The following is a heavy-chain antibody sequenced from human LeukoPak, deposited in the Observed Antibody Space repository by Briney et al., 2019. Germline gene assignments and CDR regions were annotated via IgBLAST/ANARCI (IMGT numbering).Heavy chain of an antibody. V-gene: IGHV3-30*18. Sequence: PGRSLRLSCAASGFTFSSHGMHWVRQAPGKGLEWVAVISYDGSNKYYADSVKGRFTISRDNSKNTLYLQMNSLRAEDTAVYYCAKDGDIVVVPAAIFVDYWGQGTLVTVSS. CDR2: ISYDGSNK. CDR1: GFTFSSHG. J-gene: IGHJ4*02. CDR3: AKDGDIVVVPAAIFVDY. D-gene: IGHD2-2*01.